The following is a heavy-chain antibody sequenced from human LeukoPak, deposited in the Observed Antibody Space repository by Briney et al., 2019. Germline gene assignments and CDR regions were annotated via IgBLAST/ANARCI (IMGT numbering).Heavy chain of an antibody. D-gene: IGHD6-13*01. CDR2: IYYCGST. J-gene: IGHJ1*01. Sequence: SETLSLTCTVSGGSVSSYYWSWIRQPPGKGLEWIGYIYYCGSTNYNPSLKSRVTISVDTSKNQFSLKLSSVTAADTAVYYCARGGSSSWSKYFQHWGQGTLVTVSS. CDR3: ARGGSSSWSKYFQH. V-gene: IGHV4-59*08. CDR1: GGSVSSYY.